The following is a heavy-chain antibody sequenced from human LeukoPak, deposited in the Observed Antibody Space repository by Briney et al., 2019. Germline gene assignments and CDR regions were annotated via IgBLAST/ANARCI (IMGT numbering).Heavy chain of an antibody. D-gene: IGHD1-26*01. Sequence: GESLKISCEGSGYSFTSYWIGWVRQMPGKGLEWMGIIYPDDSDTRYSPSFQSQVTISADKSISTAYLQWSSLKTSDTAMYYCARRYSGSYRFDYWGQGTLVTVSS. CDR3: ARRYSGSYRFDY. V-gene: IGHV5-51*01. J-gene: IGHJ4*02. CDR2: IYPDDSDT. CDR1: GYSFTSYW.